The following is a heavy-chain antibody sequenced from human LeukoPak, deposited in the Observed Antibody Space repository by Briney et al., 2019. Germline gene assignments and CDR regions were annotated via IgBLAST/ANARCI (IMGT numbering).Heavy chain of an antibody. CDR2: ISWNSGSI. D-gene: IGHD3-9*01. CDR1: GFTFYDYT. CDR3: AKDLNPLLYDILTGYYGIGFDY. V-gene: IGHV3-9*01. Sequence: PGGSLRLSCAASGFTFYDYTMHWVRQAPGKGPEWVSGISWNSGSIGYADSVKGRFTISRDNAKNSLYLQMNSLRAEDTALYYCAKDLNPLLYDILTGYYGIGFDYWGQGTLVTVSS. J-gene: IGHJ4*02.